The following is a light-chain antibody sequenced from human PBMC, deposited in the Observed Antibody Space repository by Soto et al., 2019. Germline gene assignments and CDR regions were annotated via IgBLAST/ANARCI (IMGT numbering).Light chain of an antibody. Sequence: QSVLAQPASVSGSPGQSMTISCTRTSSDVGAFNFVSWYQQHPGKAPKLIIYEVTNRPSGVSNRFSGSKSGNTASLTISGLQAEDEADFYCNSYTTSSTLVFGTGTKVNVL. J-gene: IGLJ1*01. V-gene: IGLV2-14*01. CDR2: EVT. CDR1: SSDVGAFNF. CDR3: NSYTTSSTLV.